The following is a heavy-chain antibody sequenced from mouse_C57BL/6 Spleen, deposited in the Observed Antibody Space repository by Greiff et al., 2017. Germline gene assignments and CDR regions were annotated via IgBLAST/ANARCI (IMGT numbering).Heavy chain of an antibody. J-gene: IGHJ3*01. CDR3: VRELTGFAY. Sequence: EVKLVESGGGLVQPKGSLTLSCAASGFSFNTYAMNWVRQAPGKGLEWVARIRSKSNNYATYYADSVKDRFTISRDDSESMLYRRMNNEKTAGTDMYYCVRELTGFAYWGQGTLVTVSA. CDR1: GFSFNTYA. D-gene: IGHD4-1*01. CDR2: IRSKSNNYAT. V-gene: IGHV10-1*01.